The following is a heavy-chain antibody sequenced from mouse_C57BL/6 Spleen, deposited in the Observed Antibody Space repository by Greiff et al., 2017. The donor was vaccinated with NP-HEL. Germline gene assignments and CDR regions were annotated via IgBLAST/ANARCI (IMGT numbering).Heavy chain of an antibody. CDR2: IYPGDGDT. D-gene: IGHD4-1*01. CDR1: GYAFSSYW. Sequence: LQQSGASVKISCKASGYAFSSYWMNWVKQRPGKGLEWIGQIYPGDGDTNYNGKFKGKATLTADKSSSTAYMQLSSLTSEDSAVYFCARKRGITGSFAYWGQGTLVTVSA. CDR3: ARKRGITGSFAY. J-gene: IGHJ3*01. V-gene: IGHV1-80*01.